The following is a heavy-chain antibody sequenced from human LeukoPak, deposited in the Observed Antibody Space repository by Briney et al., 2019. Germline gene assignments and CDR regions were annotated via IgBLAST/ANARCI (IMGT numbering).Heavy chain of an antibody. J-gene: IGHJ6*03. V-gene: IGHV3-21*01. CDR3: ARAPRVPRELPLYYYYYMDV. Sequence: GGSLRLSCAASGFMFSTYEMNWVRQAPGKGLEWVSSTSTSSIYIYQADSVKGRFTVSRDNARNSLFLQMNSLRAEDTAVYYCARAPRVPRELPLYYYYYMDVWGKGTTVTISS. CDR2: TSTSSIYI. D-gene: IGHD1-7*01. CDR1: GFMFSTYE.